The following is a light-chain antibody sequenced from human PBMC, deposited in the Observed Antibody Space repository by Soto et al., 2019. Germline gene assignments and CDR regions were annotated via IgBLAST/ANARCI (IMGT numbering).Light chain of an antibody. J-gene: IGLJ3*02. CDR3: VAWDDSLSGVV. CDR2: KSD. V-gene: IGLV1-47*01. Sequence: QAVVTQPPSASGTPGQRVTISCSGGSSNIGCNHVYWYHQLPGAAPTLLMYKSDQRPSGVPDRFSGSKSGTSASLVISGLRYEDEADYYCVAWDDSLSGVVFGGGTKLTVL. CDR1: SSNIGCNH.